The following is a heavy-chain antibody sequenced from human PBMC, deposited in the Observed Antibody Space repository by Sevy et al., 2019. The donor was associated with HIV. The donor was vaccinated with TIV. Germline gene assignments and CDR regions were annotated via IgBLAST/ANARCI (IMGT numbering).Heavy chain of an antibody. CDR1: GFTFSNAW. CDR2: ISGSGGST. V-gene: IGHV3-23*01. D-gene: IGHD6-13*01. J-gene: IGHJ4*02. Sequence: GGSLRLSCAASGFTFSNAWMNWVRQAPGKGLEWVSTISGSGGSTYYADSVKGRFTISRDNSKKMLDLQMNSLRAEDTAVYYCEAIATAGRDYWGQGTLVTVSS. CDR3: EAIATAGRDY.